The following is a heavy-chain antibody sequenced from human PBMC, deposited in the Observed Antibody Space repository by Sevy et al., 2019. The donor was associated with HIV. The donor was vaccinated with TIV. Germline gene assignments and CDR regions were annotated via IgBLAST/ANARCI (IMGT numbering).Heavy chain of an antibody. J-gene: IGHJ4*02. CDR3: ARDPITVAPYFDY. V-gene: IGHV4-59*01. D-gene: IGHD6-19*01. Sequence: GSLRLSCTVSGGSISSYYCSWIRQPPGKGLEWIGYINYSGSTNYNPSLKSRVTISIDTSKNQFSPKLTSVTAADTAVYYCARDPITVAPYFDYWSQGTLVTVSS. CDR2: INYSGST. CDR1: GGSISSYY.